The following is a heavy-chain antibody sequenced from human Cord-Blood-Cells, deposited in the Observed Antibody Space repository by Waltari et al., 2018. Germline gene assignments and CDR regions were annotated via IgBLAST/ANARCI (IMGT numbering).Heavy chain of an antibody. J-gene: IGHJ4*02. Sequence: QVQLVESGGGVVQPGRSLRLSCAASGFTFSSYAMHWVRQAPGKGLEWVAVKSYDGSNKYYADSVKGRFTISRDNSNNTLYLQMNSLRAEDTAVYYCARGMSDYGDFDYWGQGTLVTVSS. CDR2: KSYDGSNK. CDR3: ARGMSDYGDFDY. V-gene: IGHV3-30-3*01. D-gene: IGHD4-17*01. CDR1: GFTFSSYA.